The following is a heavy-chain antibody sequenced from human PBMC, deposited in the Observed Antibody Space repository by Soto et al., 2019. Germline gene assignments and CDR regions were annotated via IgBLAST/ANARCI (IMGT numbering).Heavy chain of an antibody. CDR2: ISPYSGKT. V-gene: IGHV1-18*01. J-gene: IGHJ4*02. D-gene: IGHD3-22*01. CDR3: AREGLLLLPDY. Sequence: GASVKVSCKASGYTFTNNDVCWVRQTPGQGLEWMGWISPYSGKTNYARKFQGRATMTTDTSTSTAYMEVRSLTSDDTAVYYCAREGLLLLPDYWGQGTLVTVSS. CDR1: GYTFTNND.